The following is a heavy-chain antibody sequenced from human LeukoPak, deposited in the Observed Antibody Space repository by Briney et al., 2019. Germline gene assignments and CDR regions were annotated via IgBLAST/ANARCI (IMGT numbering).Heavy chain of an antibody. J-gene: IGHJ4*02. CDR3: ARGIAAAGTGEDFDY. CDR1: GYTFTGYY. CDR2: INPSGGST. V-gene: IGHV1-46*01. Sequence: ASVKVSCKASGYTFTGYYMHWVRQAPGQGLEWMGIINPSGGSTSYAQKFQGRVTMTRDTSTSTVYMELSSLRSEDTAVYYCARGIAAAGTGEDFDYWGQGTLVTVSS. D-gene: IGHD6-13*01.